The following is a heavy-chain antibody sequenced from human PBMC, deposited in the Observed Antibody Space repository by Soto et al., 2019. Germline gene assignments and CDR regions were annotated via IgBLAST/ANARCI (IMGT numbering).Heavy chain of an antibody. CDR1: GFTFSNAW. V-gene: IGHV3-15*07. D-gene: IGHD2-15*01. CDR3: TTEVVVLVAATFDH. Sequence: PGGSLRLSCAASGFTFSNAWMNWVRQAPGKGLEWVGRIKSKLDGGTTDYAAPVKGRFTVSRDDSKNTLYLQMNTLKSEDTAIYYCTTEVVVLVAATFDHWGHGTLVTVSS. J-gene: IGHJ4*01. CDR2: IKSKLDGGTT.